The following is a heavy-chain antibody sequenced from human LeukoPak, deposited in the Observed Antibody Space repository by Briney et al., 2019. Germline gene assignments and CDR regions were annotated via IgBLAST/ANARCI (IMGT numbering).Heavy chain of an antibody. V-gene: IGHV4-34*01. CDR1: GGSFSGYY. J-gene: IGHJ4*02. Sequence: SETLSLTCAVYGGSFSGYYWSWIRQPPGKGLEWIGEINHSGSTNYNPSLKSRVTISVDTSKNQFSLKLSSVTAADTAVYYCARGRRRDDYIWGSYRYKKYFDYWGQGTLVTVSS. D-gene: IGHD3-16*02. CDR2: INHSGST. CDR3: ARGRRRDDYIWGSYRYKKYFDY.